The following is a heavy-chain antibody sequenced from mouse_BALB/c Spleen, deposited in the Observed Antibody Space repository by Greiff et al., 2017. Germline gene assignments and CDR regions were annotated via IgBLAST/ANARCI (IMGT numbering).Heavy chain of an antibody. V-gene: IGHV1-5*01. Sequence: EVQVVESGTVLARPGASVKMSCKASGYTFTSYWMHWVKQRPGQGLEWIGAIYPGNSDTSYNQKFKGKAKLTAVTSTSTAYMELSSLTNEDSAVYYCTRGYYDYDEENAMDYWGQGTSVTVSS. D-gene: IGHD2-4*01. CDR3: TRGYYDYDEENAMDY. CDR2: IYPGNSDT. J-gene: IGHJ4*01. CDR1: GYTFTSYW.